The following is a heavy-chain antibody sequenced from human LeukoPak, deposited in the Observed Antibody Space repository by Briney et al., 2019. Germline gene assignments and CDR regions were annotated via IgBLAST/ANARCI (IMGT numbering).Heavy chain of an antibody. D-gene: IGHD3-10*01. CDR2: ITSSGDTT. V-gene: IGHV3-23*01. Sequence: GGSLRLSCTASGFTFSIYAMSWVRQAPGRGLEWVSAITSSGDTTFYADSVRGRFAISRDNSKNTLYLQMSSLRAEDTAVFYCAKDRPNYFGSNGHYYRRNGDSWGQGTLVTVSS. J-gene: IGHJ5*01. CDR3: AKDRPNYFGSNGHYYRRNGDS. CDR1: GFTFSIYA.